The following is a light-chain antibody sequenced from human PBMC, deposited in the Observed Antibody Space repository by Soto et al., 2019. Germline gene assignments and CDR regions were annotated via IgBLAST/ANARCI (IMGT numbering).Light chain of an antibody. CDR1: SSDIGIYNF. CDR2: NVY. CDR3: NSYTSASTYV. J-gene: IGLJ1*01. Sequence: QSVLTQPASVSGSPGQSITIFCTGTSSDIGIYNFVSWYQQHPGKAPKLMIYNVYSRPSGVSSRFSGSKSGNTASLTISWLQAEDEADYYCNSYTSASTYVSGTGTKLTVL. V-gene: IGLV2-14*03.